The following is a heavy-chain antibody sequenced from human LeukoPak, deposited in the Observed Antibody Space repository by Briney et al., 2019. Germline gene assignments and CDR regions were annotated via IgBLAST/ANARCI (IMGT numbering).Heavy chain of an antibody. Sequence: ASVKVSCKASGYTFTDYYMHWVRQAPGQTFEWLARINPKSGDTHYTQKFQGRVTVTTDTSITLVYMELSGLQSDDTAVYYCVRDLTGGSGDWGQGTLVTVSS. CDR1: GYTFTDYY. CDR2: INPKSGDT. D-gene: IGHD6-19*01. V-gene: IGHV1-2*06. CDR3: VRDLTGGSGD. J-gene: IGHJ4*02.